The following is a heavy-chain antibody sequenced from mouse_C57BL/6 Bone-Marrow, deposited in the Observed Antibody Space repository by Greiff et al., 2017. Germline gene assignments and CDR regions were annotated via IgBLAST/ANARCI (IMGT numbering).Heavy chain of an antibody. CDR3: ARYMRYCDV. Sequence: EVKLVESGGGLVQPGGSLSLSCAASGFTFTDYYMSWVRQPPGKALEWLGFIRNKANGYTTEYSASVKGRFTISRDNSQSILYLQMNALRAEDSATYYCARYMRYCDVWGTGTTVTVSS. V-gene: IGHV7-3*01. J-gene: IGHJ1*03. CDR2: IRNKANGYTT. CDR1: GFTFTDYY.